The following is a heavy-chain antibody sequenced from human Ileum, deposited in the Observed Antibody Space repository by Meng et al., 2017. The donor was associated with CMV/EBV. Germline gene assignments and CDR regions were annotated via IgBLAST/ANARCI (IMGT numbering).Heavy chain of an antibody. J-gene: IGHJ4*02. Sequence: GGSLRLSCVASGFTFSDAEMSWVRQAPGKGLEWIAYISESADTIYYADSVKGRFTISRDNSKNTLYLQMNSLRAEDTAVYYCAKGEGYYGSGIDYWGQGTLVTVSS. CDR1: GFTFSDAE. V-gene: IGHV3-23*01. D-gene: IGHD3-10*01. CDR3: AKGEGYYGSGIDY. CDR2: ISESADTI.